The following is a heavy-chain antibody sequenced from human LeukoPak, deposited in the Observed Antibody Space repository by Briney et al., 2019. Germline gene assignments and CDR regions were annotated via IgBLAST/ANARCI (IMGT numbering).Heavy chain of an antibody. Sequence: SQTLSLTCTVSGGSISSGGYYWSWIRQPPGKGLEWIGYIFHSGSTYYNPSLKSRVTISVDRSKNQFSLKLSSVTAADTAVYDCARRYNWNYLLDYWGQGTLVTVSS. CDR2: IFHSGST. D-gene: IGHD1-7*01. J-gene: IGHJ4*02. CDR1: GGSISSGGYY. CDR3: ARRYNWNYLLDY. V-gene: IGHV4-30-2*01.